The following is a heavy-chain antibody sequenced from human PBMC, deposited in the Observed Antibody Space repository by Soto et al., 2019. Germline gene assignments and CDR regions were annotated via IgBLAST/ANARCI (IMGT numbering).Heavy chain of an antibody. CDR2: IYSGGST. CDR3: ARVVAVAGHGAFDI. D-gene: IGHD6-19*01. J-gene: IGHJ3*02. V-gene: IGHV3-53*01. CDR1: GFTVSSNY. Sequence: GGSLRLSCAASGFTVSSNYMSWVRQAPGKGLEWVSVIYSGGSTYYADSVKGRFTISRDNSKNTLYLQMNSLRAEDTAVYYCARVVAVAGHGAFDIWGQGTMVTVSS.